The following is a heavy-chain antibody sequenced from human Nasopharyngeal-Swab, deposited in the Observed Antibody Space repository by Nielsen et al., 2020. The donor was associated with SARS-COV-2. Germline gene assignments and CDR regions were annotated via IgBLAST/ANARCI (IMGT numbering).Heavy chain of an antibody. D-gene: IGHD7-27*01. V-gene: IGHV3-48*04. J-gene: IGHJ3*02. Sequence: GESLKISCAASGFTFSSYSMNWVRQAPGKGLEWVSYISSSSSTIYYADSVKGRFTISRDNAKNSLYLQMNSLRAEDTAVYYCARDLGIGAFDIWGQGTMVTVSS. CDR3: ARDLGIGAFDI. CDR1: GFTFSSYS. CDR2: ISSSSSTI.